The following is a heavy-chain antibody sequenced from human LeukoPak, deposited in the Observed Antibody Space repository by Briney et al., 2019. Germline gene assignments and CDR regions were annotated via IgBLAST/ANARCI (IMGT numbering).Heavy chain of an antibody. V-gene: IGHV3-21*01. CDR1: GFTFSSYS. Sequence: GGSLRLSCAASGFTFSSYSMNWVRQAPGKGLEWVSSISSSSSYIYYADSVKGRFTISRDNAKNSLYLQMNSLRAEDTAVYYCARARFNCTNGVCYTLRYKGDFDYWGQGTLVTVSS. CDR2: ISSSSSYI. J-gene: IGHJ4*02. D-gene: IGHD2-8*01. CDR3: ARARFNCTNGVCYTLRYKGDFDY.